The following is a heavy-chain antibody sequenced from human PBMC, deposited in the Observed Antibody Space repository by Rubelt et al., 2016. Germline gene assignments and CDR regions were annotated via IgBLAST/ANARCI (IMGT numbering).Heavy chain of an antibody. V-gene: IGHV4-59*01. CDR3: ARDGGSSGWYDY. D-gene: IGHD6-19*01. J-gene: IGHJ4*02. CDR1: GGSISSYY. Sequence: QVQLQESGPGLVKPSETLSLTCTVSGGSISSYYWIWIRQPPGKRLEWIGHVYDSGTATYNPSLKSRVTISVDRSKNQFSLKLNSLTSADTAVYFCARDGGSSGWYDYWGQGTLVTVSS. CDR2: VYDSGTA.